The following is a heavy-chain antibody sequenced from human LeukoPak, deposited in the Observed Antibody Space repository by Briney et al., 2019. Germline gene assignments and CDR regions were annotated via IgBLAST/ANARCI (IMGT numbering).Heavy chain of an antibody. Sequence: GGSLRLSCAASGFTFSSYSMNWVRQAPGKGLEWVSSISSSSSYIYYADSVKGRFTISRDNAKNSLYLQMNSLRAEDTAVYCCARYCSSTSCSLYYYYGMDVWGQGTTVTVSS. CDR3: ARYCSSTSCSLYYYYGMDV. CDR2: ISSSSSYI. J-gene: IGHJ6*02. V-gene: IGHV3-21*01. D-gene: IGHD2-2*01. CDR1: GFTFSSYS.